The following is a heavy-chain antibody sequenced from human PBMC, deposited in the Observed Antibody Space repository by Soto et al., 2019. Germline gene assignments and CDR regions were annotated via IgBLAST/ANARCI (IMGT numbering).Heavy chain of an antibody. D-gene: IGHD3-16*01. Sequence: VHLLESGGGLVQPGGSLRLSCTASGFNFADHAMSWVRQAPGKGLEWVSGVSGSGDYPYYADSLRGRFTTSRDNSKNTLYLQMGSLRADDTAVYFCVRAQNSNSWGGSLGYWGQGTLVTVSP. J-gene: IGHJ4*02. CDR1: GFNFADHA. CDR2: VSGSGDYP. CDR3: VRAQNSNSWGGSLGY. V-gene: IGHV3-23*01.